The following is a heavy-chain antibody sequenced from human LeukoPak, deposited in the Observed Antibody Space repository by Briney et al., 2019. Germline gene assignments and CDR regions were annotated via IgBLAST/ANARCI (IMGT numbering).Heavy chain of an antibody. CDR3: ARGVGYYGSGSYRLGY. V-gene: IGHV1-18*04. D-gene: IGHD3-10*01. J-gene: IGHJ4*02. Sequence: ASVKVSCKASGYTFTSYSICWVRQAPGQGLEWMGWFRVYNGNTNYAQKFQGRVTMTTDTSTSTAYMELRSLRSDDTAVYYCARGVGYYGSGSYRLGYWGQGTLVTVSS. CDR1: GYTFTSYS. CDR2: FRVYNGNT.